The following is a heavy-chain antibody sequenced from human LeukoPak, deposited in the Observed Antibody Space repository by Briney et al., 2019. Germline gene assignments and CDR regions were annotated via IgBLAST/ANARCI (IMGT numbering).Heavy chain of an antibody. V-gene: IGHV3-15*01. J-gene: IGHJ4*02. CDR3: TTDGLMVRGVMHND. CDR2: IKSKSDGGTT. CDR1: GFNVINAG. D-gene: IGHD3-10*01. Sequence: GGSLRLSRAASGFNVINAGMSWVRQAPGKGLEWVSRIKSKSDGGTTDYAAHVKGRFTISSDDSKKTLHLQMNSLKTEDTAVYYCTTDGLMVRGVMHNDWGQGTLVTVSS.